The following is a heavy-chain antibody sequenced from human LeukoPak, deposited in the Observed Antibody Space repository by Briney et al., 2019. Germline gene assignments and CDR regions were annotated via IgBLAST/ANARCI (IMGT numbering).Heavy chain of an antibody. CDR1: GFPFGRYG. Sequence: GGSLRLSCAAFGFPFGRYGMHWVRQAPGKGLEWVAVIWYDGSNKYYADSVKGRFIVSRDKSKNTLSLEMNSLRAEDTAVYYCARDVGSGSYSASDYWGQGTRVTVSS. V-gene: IGHV3-33*01. CDR3: ARDVGSGSYSASDY. D-gene: IGHD3-10*01. J-gene: IGHJ4*02. CDR2: IWYDGSNK.